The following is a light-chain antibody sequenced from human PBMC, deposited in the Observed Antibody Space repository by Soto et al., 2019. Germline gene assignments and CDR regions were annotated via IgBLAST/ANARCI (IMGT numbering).Light chain of an antibody. CDR3: QQSYSVPIT. Sequence: DIQMTQSPSSLSASVGDRVTITCRASESISTHLNWYQQKSRGAPQLLIQAASTLQTGVPSRFSGSGSGTDFTLTISSLQPEDFATYHCQQSYSVPITFGQGTRLEIK. CDR1: ESISTH. J-gene: IGKJ5*01. V-gene: IGKV1-39*01. CDR2: AAS.